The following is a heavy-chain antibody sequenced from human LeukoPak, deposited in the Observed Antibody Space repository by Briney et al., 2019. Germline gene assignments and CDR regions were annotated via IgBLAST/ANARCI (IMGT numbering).Heavy chain of an antibody. CDR1: GFTFSSYS. J-gene: IGHJ5*02. D-gene: IGHD2-2*01. CDR3: ARAPYCSSTSCIPRRGGFNWFDP. V-gene: IGHV3-21*01. Sequence: GGSLRLSCAASGFTFSSYSMNWVRQAPGKGLEWVSSISSSSSYIYYADSVKGRFTISRDNAKNSLYLQMNSLRAEDTAVYYCARAPYCSSTSCIPRRGGFNWFDPWGQGTLVTVSS. CDR2: ISSSSSYI.